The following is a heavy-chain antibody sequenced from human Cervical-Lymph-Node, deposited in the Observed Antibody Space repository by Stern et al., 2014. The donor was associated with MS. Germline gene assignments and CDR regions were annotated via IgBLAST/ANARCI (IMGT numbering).Heavy chain of an antibody. CDR3: ASGTRSSWYFDF. D-gene: IGHD6-13*01. CDR2: IIPIFETA. V-gene: IGHV1-69*01. CDR1: GGTFSSDA. J-gene: IGHJ4*02. Sequence: VQLLESGAEVKKPGSSMKVSCKASGGTFSSDAIGWGRHAPGQGLEWMGGIIPIFETANYAQKFQGRVTITADQSTKTAYLELSSLTSGDTAMYFCASGTRSSWYFDFWGQGTLVTVST.